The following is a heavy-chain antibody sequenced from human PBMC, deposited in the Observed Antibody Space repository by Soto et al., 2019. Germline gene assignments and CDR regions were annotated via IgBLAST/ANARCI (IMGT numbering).Heavy chain of an antibody. Sequence: QVQLQESGPGLVKPSETLSLTCTVSGDSISRYYWSWIRLSPGKGLEWIGYIYYSGETNYNPSVKSRVTISLDRTKNQFSLKLSSVTAADTAVYYCARDQGGEFLKGSGMDVW. CDR1: GDSISRYY. CDR3: ARDQGGEFLKGSGMDV. J-gene: IGHJ6*01. D-gene: IGHD3-10*01. V-gene: IGHV4-59*01. CDR2: IYYSGET.